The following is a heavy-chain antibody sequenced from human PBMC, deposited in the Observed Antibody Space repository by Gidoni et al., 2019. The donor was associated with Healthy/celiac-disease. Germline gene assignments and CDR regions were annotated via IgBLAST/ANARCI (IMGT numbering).Heavy chain of an antibody. Sequence: QVQLQESGPGLVKPSETLSLTCTVSGGSISSYYWSWIRQPPGKGLEWIGYIDYSGSTNYNPSLKSRVTISVDTSKNQFSLKLSSVTAADTAVYYCARGNYGDYGDAFDIWGQGTMVTVSS. V-gene: IGHV4-59*01. CDR1: GGSISSYY. CDR3: ARGNYGDYGDAFDI. J-gene: IGHJ3*02. D-gene: IGHD4-17*01. CDR2: IDYSGST.